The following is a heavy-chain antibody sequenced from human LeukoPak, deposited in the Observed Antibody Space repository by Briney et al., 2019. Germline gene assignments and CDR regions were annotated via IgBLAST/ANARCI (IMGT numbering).Heavy chain of an antibody. CDR3: ARGPVGATPGWYFDL. CDR1: GGSISSGDYY. J-gene: IGHJ2*01. V-gene: IGHV4-30-4*02. CDR2: IYYSGST. D-gene: IGHD1-26*01. Sequence: SETLSLTCTVSGGSISSGDYYWSWIRQPPGKGLEWIGYIYYSGSTYYNPSLKSRVTISVDTSKNQFSLKLSSVTAADTAVYYCARGPVGATPGWYFDLWGRGTLVTVSS.